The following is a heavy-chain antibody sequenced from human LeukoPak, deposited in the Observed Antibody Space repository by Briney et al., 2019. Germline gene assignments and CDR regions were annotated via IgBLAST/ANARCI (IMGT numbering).Heavy chain of an antibody. D-gene: IGHD3-10*01. J-gene: IGHJ4*02. V-gene: IGHV3-21*01. Sequence: GGSLRLSCAASGFTFSSYSMNWVRQAPGKGLEWVSSISSSSSYIYYADSVKGRFTISRDNAKNSLYLQMNSLRAEDTAVYYCAREALTLFGLPYGSPGDYWGQGTLVTVSS. CDR3: AREALTLFGLPYGSPGDY. CDR2: ISSSSSYI. CDR1: GFTFSSYS.